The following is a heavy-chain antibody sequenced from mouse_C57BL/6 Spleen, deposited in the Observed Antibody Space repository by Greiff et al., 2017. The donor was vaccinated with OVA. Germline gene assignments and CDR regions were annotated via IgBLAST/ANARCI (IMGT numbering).Heavy chain of an antibody. J-gene: IGHJ1*03. V-gene: IGHV1-52*01. Sequence: VQLQQPGAELVRPGSSVKLSCKASGYTFTSYWMHWVKQRPIQGLEWIGNIDPSDSETHYNQKFKDKATLTVDKSSSTAYMQLSSLTSEDSAVYYCARGTCPVVAKGWYFDGWGTGTTVTVSS. CDR2: IDPSDSET. CDR3: ARGTCPVVAKGWYFDG. D-gene: IGHD1-1*01. CDR1: GYTFTSYW.